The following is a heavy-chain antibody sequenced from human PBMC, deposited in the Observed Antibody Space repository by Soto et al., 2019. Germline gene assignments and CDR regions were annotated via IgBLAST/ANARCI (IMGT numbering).Heavy chain of an antibody. D-gene: IGHD6-6*01. V-gene: IGHV1-69*12. CDR3: ASDGVGSSSPNWFNP. Sequence: QVQLVQSGAEVKKPGSSVKVSCKASGGTFSSYAISWVRQAPGQGLEWMGGIIPIFGTANYAQKFQGRVTITADESTSTDYMELSSLRSEDTGVYYCASDGVGSSSPNWFNPWGQGTLVTVSS. J-gene: IGHJ5*02. CDR1: GGTFSSYA. CDR2: IIPIFGTA.